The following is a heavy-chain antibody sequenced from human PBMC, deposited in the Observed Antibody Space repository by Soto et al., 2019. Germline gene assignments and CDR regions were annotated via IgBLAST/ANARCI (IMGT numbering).Heavy chain of an antibody. CDR2: IKQDGTEK. D-gene: IGHD5-18*01. CDR1: GFTFSRYW. J-gene: IGHJ3*02. V-gene: IGHV3-7*01. CDR3: ARGDTPMITGMDSFDI. Sequence: GVSLRLSCSASGFTFSRYWMNWVRQAPVKGLEWVANIKQDGTEKNYVDSVKGRFTISRDNAKNSLYLQMDSLRAEDTAVYFCARGDTPMITGMDSFDIWGQGTLVTVSS.